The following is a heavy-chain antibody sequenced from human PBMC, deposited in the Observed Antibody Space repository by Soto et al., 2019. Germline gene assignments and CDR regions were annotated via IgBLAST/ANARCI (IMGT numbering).Heavy chain of an antibody. Sequence: ASVKVYCKASGYTFTGYYMHWVRQAPGQGLEWMGWINPNSGGTNYAQKFQGWVTMTRDTSISTAYMELSRLRSDDTAVYYCARHGQQLVPFDYWGQGTLVTVSS. J-gene: IGHJ4*02. CDR3: ARHGQQLVPFDY. V-gene: IGHV1-2*04. CDR1: GYTFTGYY. D-gene: IGHD6-6*01. CDR2: INPNSGGT.